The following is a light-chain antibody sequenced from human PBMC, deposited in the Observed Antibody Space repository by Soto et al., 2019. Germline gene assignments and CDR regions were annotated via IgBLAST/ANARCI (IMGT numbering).Light chain of an antibody. CDR1: QSISSN. J-gene: IGKJ1*01. Sequence: DIVMTQSPATLSVSPGERATLSCRASQSISSNLAWYQQKPGQAPRLLIYRASTRATGIPARFSGSESGTDFTLTISSLQSEDFAIYYCQHYNNWPPWTFGQGTRVEIK. CDR3: QHYNNWPPWT. CDR2: RAS. V-gene: IGKV3-15*01.